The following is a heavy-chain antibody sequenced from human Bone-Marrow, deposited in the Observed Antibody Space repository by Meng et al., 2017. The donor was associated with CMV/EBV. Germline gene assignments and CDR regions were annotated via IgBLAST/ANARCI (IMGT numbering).Heavy chain of an antibody. CDR2: INPSSGGT. D-gene: IGHD3-3*01. J-gene: IGHJ4*02. Sequence: ASVKVSCKASGYTFTGYYMHWVRQAPGQGPEWMGWINPSSGGTKNAQKFQGRATMTRDTSISTAYMELSRLRSDDTAVYYCARDAGRLFGVFHIDYWGQGTLVTVSS. CDR1: GYTFTGYY. V-gene: IGHV1-2*02. CDR3: ARDAGRLFGVFHIDY.